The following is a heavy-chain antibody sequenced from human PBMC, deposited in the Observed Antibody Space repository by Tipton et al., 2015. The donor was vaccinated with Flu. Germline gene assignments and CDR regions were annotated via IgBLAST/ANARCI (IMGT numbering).Heavy chain of an antibody. CDR2: ISSSGSTI. D-gene: IGHD6-19*01. V-gene: IGHV3-11*01. CDR1: GFTFSDYY. Sequence: SLRLSCAASGFTFSDYYMSWIRQAPRKGLEWVSYISSSGSTIYYADSVKGRFTISRDNAKNSLYLQMSSLRAEDTAVYYCARVSVAATGAFDIWGQGTMVTVSS. J-gene: IGHJ3*02. CDR3: ARVSVAATGAFDI.